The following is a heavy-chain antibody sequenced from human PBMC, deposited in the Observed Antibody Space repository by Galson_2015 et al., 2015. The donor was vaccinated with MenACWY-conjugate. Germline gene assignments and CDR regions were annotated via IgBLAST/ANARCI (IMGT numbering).Heavy chain of an antibody. V-gene: IGHV3-7*03. J-gene: IGHJ5*02. CDR3: ARDVHGSGLNWFDP. Sequence: SLRLSCAASGFTFSSYWMSWVRQAPGKGLEWVANIKQDGSEKYYVDSVKGRFTISRDNAKNSLYLQMNSLRAEDTAVYYCARDVHGSGLNWFDPWGQGTLVTVSS. D-gene: IGHD3-10*01. CDR1: GFTFSSYW. CDR2: IKQDGSEK.